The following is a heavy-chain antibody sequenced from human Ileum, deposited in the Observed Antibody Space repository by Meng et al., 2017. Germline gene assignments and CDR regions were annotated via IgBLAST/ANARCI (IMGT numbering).Heavy chain of an antibody. V-gene: IGHV3-66*02. D-gene: IGHD2-15*01. CDR3: ARDIGSQLGY. Sequence: GESLKISCAASGFTVSNNYMSWVRQAPGKGLEWVSVIYRGGSTYYADSVQGRFTISRDNSKNTLYLQMNTLRPEDTAVYYCARDIGSQLGYWCQGTLVTVSS. J-gene: IGHJ4*02. CDR1: GFTVSNNY. CDR2: IYRGGST.